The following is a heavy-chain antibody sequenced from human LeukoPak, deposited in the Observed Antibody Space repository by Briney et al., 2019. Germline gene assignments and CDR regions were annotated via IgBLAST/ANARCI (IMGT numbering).Heavy chain of an antibody. Sequence: KPGGSLRLSCAASGFTFSSYSMNWVRQAPGKGLEWVSSISSSSSYIYYADSVKGRFTISRDNAKNSLYLQMNSLRAEDTAVYYCARDDKGIAVAGFDYWGQGTLVTVSS. D-gene: IGHD6-19*01. CDR2: ISSSSSYI. CDR1: GFTFSSYS. CDR3: ARDDKGIAVAGFDY. V-gene: IGHV3-21*01. J-gene: IGHJ4*02.